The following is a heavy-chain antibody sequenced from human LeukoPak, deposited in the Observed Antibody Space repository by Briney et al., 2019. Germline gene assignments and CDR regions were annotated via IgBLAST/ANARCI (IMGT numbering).Heavy chain of an antibody. CDR2: IIPIFGTA. D-gene: IGHD3-10*01. CDR1: GGTFSSYA. CDR3: ARSALLWFGELSTYNWFDP. J-gene: IGHJ5*02. V-gene: IGHV1-69*13. Sequence: SVKVSCQASGGTFSSYAISWVRQAPGQGLEWMGGIIPIFGTANYAQKFQGRVTITADESTSTAYMELSSLRSEDTAVYYCARSALLWFGELSTYNWFDPWGQGTLVTVSS.